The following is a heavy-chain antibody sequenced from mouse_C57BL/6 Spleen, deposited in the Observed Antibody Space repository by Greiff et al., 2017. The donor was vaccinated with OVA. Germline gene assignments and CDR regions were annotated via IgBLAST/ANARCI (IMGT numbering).Heavy chain of an antibody. V-gene: IGHV1-59*01. D-gene: IGHD1-1*01. CDR2: IDPSDSYT. Sequence: QLQQPGAELVRPGTSVKLSCKASGYTFTSYWMHWVKQRPGQGLEWIGVIDPSDSYTNYNQKFKGKATLTVDTSSSTAYMQLSSLTSEDSAVYYCARSGLLRVVADFDYWGQGTTLTVSS. CDR1: GYTFTSYW. CDR3: ARSGLLRVVADFDY. J-gene: IGHJ2*01.